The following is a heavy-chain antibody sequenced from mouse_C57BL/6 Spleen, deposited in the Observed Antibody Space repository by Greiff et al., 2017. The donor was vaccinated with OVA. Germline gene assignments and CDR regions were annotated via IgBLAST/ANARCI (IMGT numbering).Heavy chain of an antibody. CDR2: IYPSDSET. V-gene: IGHV1-61*01. Sequence: VKLQQPGAELVRPGSSVKLSCKASGYTFTSYWMDWVKQRPGQGLEWIGNIYPSDSETHYNQKFKDKATLTVDKSSSTAYMQLSSLTSEDSAVYYGARSNYDDDVGYFDVWGTGTTGTVSS. CDR1: GYTFTSYW. D-gene: IGHD2-4*01. CDR3: ARSNYDDDVGYFDV. J-gene: IGHJ1*03.